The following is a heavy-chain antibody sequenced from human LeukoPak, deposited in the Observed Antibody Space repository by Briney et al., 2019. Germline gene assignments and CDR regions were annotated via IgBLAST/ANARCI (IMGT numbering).Heavy chain of an antibody. D-gene: IGHD2-15*01. CDR2: IYSGSST. J-gene: IGHJ4*02. Sequence: GASLRLSCAASGFTVSSDYMSWDRQAPGKGLEWVSVIYSGSSTYYADSVKGRFTISRDNSKNTLYLQMNSLRTEDTAVYYCARVSTPGGGYFDYWGQGTLVTVSS. V-gene: IGHV3-66*02. CDR1: GFTVSSDY. CDR3: ARVSTPGGGYFDY.